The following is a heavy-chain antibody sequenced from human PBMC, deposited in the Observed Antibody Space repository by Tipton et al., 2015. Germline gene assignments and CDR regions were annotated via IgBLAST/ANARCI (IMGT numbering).Heavy chain of an antibody. CDR2: ISFSDTT. J-gene: IGHJ6*02. CDR3: ARDLEHGMDV. Sequence: TLSLTCTVSGGSINFYYWSWIRQPPGKGLEWIGYISFSDTTHYNPSLKSRITISLNTSKNQFSLKMSSVTAADTAVYFCARDLEHGMDVWGQGTTVTVS. CDR1: GGSINFYY. V-gene: IGHV4-59*01.